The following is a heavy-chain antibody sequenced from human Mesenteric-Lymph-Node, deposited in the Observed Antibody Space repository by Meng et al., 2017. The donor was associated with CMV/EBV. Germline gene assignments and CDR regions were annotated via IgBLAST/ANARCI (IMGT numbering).Heavy chain of an antibody. CDR3: ARIYGGNSDWFDP. J-gene: IGHJ5*02. CDR2: IYYSGST. D-gene: IGHD4-23*01. Sequence: SETLSLTCTVSGGSISSYYWSWIRQPPRKGLEWIGYIYYSGSTNYNPSLKSRVTISVDTSKNQFSLKLSSVTAADTAVYYCARIYGGNSDWFDPWGQGTLVTVSS. CDR1: GGSISSYY. V-gene: IGHV4-59*01.